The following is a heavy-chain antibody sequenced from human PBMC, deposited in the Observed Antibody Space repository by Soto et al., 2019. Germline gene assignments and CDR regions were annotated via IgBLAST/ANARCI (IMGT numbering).Heavy chain of an antibody. V-gene: IGHV1-2*02. CDR2: INPDTGAT. Sequence: HEHLVQSGAEVRRPGASLKVSCRASGYTFTDYYIHWVRQAPGQGLEWMGWINPDTGATNYAQNFQGKVTLTSDTSINTASLDLTRLTSDDTAVYYCARGDSGTGVWPFPYFDYWGPGTQVIVSS. CDR1: GYTFTDYY. J-gene: IGHJ4*01. CDR3: ARGDSGTGVWPFPYFDY. D-gene: IGHD3-10*01.